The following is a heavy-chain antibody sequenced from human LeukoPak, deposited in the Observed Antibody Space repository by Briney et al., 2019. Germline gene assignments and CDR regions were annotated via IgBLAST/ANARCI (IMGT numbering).Heavy chain of an antibody. D-gene: IGHD6-6*01. CDR2: ISAYNGNT. CDR1: GYIFNHYG. V-gene: IGHV1-18*01. CDR3: ARDWDSSSYSDY. J-gene: IGHJ4*02. Sequence: ASVKVSCKASGYIFNHYGITWVRQAPGQGLEWMGWISAYNGNTNYAQNLQGRVTMTTDTSTSTAYMELRSLRSDDTAVYYCARDWDSSSYSDYWGQGTLVTVSS.